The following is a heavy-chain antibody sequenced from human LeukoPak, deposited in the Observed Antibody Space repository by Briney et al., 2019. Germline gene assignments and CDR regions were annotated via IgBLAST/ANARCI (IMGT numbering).Heavy chain of an antibody. J-gene: IGHJ4*02. Sequence: GGSLRLSCAASGFTFSSYAMSWVRQAPGKGLEWVSAISGSGGSTYYADSVKGRFTISRDNSKNTLYLQMNSLTAEDTAVYYCAKGYCSGGSCYSALFDYWGQGTLVTVSS. D-gene: IGHD2-15*01. CDR2: ISGSGGST. CDR3: AKGYCSGGSCYSALFDY. V-gene: IGHV3-23*01. CDR1: GFTFSSYA.